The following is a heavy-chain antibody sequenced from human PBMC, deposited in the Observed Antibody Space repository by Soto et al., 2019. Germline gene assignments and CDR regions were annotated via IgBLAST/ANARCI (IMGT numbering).Heavy chain of an antibody. CDR2: IIPIFATP. Sequence: QVQLVQSGPEVKKPGSSVKVSCKGSGGFNSYSISWVRQAPGQGPEWMGGIIPIFATPTYAQKFQGRVTITADKSTSTAYMGLSRLTSEDTAVYYCARGGPVIMPAATNWFDPWGQGTLVSVSS. J-gene: IGHJ5*02. CDR1: GGFNSYS. CDR3: ARGGPVIMPAATNWFDP. V-gene: IGHV1-69*06. D-gene: IGHD2-2*01.